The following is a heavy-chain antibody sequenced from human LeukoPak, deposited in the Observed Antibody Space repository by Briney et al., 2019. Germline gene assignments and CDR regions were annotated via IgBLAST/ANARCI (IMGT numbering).Heavy chain of an antibody. CDR3: AVGGLYYDSSGYYFTFDY. D-gene: IGHD3-22*01. CDR1: GGTFSSYA. V-gene: IGHV1-69*05. J-gene: IGHJ4*02. CDR2: IIPIFGTA. Sequence: SVKVSCKASGGTFSSYAISWVRQAPGHGLEWMGGIIPIFGTANYAQKFQGRVTITTDESTSTAYMELSSLGSEDTAVYYCAVGGLYYDSSGYYFTFDYWGQGTLVTVSS.